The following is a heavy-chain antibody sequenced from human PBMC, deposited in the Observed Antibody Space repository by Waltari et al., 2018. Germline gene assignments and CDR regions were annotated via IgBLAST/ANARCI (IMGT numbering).Heavy chain of an antibody. D-gene: IGHD3-10*01. Sequence: QVQLVQSGAEVKKPGSSVKVSCKASGGTFSSYAISWVRQAPGQGPEWMGGIIPIFGTANYAQKFQGRVTITTDESTSTAYMELSSLRSEDTAVYYCARPYYYGSGSYPFDYWGQGTLVTVSS. V-gene: IGHV1-69*05. CDR3: ARPYYYGSGSYPFDY. J-gene: IGHJ4*02. CDR2: IIPIFGTA. CDR1: GGTFSSYA.